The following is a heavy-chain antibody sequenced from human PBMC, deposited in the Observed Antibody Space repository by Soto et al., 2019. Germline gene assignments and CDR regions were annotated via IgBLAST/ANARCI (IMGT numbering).Heavy chain of an antibody. CDR3: GRDEYYASNIWFDH. CDR1: VGVITVYY. Sequence: PSETLAFGCTLSVGVITVYYWSRIPPLVGEGLQSIRLLYPRRSTTYNRSLRSWVITSVVTSQNQFFLTLAPVTAAQTACHYCGRDEYYASNIWFDHWGRGIMFTVSS. CDR2: LYPRRST. J-gene: IGHJ5*02. D-gene: IGHD3-22*01. V-gene: IGHV4-4*07.